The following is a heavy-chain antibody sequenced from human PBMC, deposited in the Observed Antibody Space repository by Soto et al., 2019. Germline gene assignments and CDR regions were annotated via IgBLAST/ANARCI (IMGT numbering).Heavy chain of an antibody. CDR2: INPSGGST. Sequence: SVKVSCKASGYTFTSYGISWVRQAPGQGLEWMGIINPSGGSTSYAQKFQGRVTMTRDTSTSTVYMELSSLRSEDTAVYYCARQARLFGVSWFDPWGQGTLVTVSS. CDR3: ARQARLFGVSWFDP. D-gene: IGHD3-10*01. V-gene: IGHV1-46*01. CDR1: GYTFTSYG. J-gene: IGHJ5*02.